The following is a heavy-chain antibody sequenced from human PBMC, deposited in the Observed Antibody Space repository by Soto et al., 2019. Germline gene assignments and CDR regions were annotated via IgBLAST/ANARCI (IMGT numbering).Heavy chain of an antibody. V-gene: IGHV4-59*01. Sequence: SETLSLTCTVSGGSISSYYWSWIRQPPGKGLEWIGYIYYSGSTNYNPSLKSRVTISVDTSKNQFPLKLSSVTAADTAVYYCARGLAVAGTVDYWGQGTMVTVYS. CDR3: ARGLAVAGTVDY. D-gene: IGHD6-19*01. CDR1: GGSISSYY. CDR2: IYYSGST. J-gene: IGHJ4*02.